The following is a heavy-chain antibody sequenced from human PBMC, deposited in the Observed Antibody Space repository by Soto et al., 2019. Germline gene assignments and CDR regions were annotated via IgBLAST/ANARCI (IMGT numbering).Heavy chain of an antibody. CDR1: GYTLTELS. CDR2: FDPEDGET. D-gene: IGHD3-22*01. J-gene: IGHJ3*02. V-gene: IGHV1-24*01. Sequence: ASVKVSCKVSGYTLTELSMHWVRQAPGKGLEWMGGFDPEDGETIYAQKFQGRVTMTEDTSTDTAYMELSSLRSEDTAVYYCATSSSRRITMIVVVPIDIWGQGTMVTVS. CDR3: ATSSSRRITMIVVVPIDI.